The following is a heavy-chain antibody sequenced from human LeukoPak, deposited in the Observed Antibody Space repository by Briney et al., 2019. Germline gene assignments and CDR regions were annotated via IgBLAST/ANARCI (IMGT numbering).Heavy chain of an antibody. Sequence: GGSLRLSCAASGFTFGSYWMSWVRQAPGKWLEWVANIKQDGSEKYYVDSVKGRFTISRDNAKNSLYLQMNSLRAEDTAVYYCASGWDMDVWGKGTTVTVSS. V-gene: IGHV3-7*01. CDR1: GFTFGSYW. CDR3: ASGWDMDV. J-gene: IGHJ6*03. D-gene: IGHD1-26*01. CDR2: IKQDGSEK.